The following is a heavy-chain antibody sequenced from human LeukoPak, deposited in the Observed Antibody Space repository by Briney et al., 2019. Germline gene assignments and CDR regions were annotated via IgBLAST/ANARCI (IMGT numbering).Heavy chain of an antibody. D-gene: IGHD2-15*01. CDR1: GGSVSSGTYY. J-gene: IGHJ5*02. Sequence: SETLSLTCTVSGGSVSSGTYYWSWIRQPPGKGLEWIGTIFYSGSTYYNPSLKSRVTMSVDTSKNQFSLKLSSVTAADTAVYYCARQGYISGQGFRNNWFDPWGQGSLVTVSS. CDR3: ARQGYISGQGFRNNWFDP. V-gene: IGHV4-39*01. CDR2: IFYSGST.